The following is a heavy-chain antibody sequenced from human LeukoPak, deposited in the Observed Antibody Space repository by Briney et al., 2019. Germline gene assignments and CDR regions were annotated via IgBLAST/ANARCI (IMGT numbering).Heavy chain of an antibody. CDR2: ISSSGGST. D-gene: IGHD4-17*01. CDR3: VKDRGGDSVFDY. CDR1: GFAFSRCG. Sequence: GGSLRLSCSASGFAFSRCGMHWVRQAPGKGLEYVSSISSSGGSTNYADSVKGRFTISRDNSKNTLYVDMSSLRPEDTAVYYCVKDRGGDSVFDYWGQGTLVTVSS. V-gene: IGHV3-64*05. J-gene: IGHJ4*02.